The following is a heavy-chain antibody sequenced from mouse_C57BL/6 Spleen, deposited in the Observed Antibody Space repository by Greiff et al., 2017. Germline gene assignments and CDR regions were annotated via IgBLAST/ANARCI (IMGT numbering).Heavy chain of an antibody. V-gene: IGHV5-6*01. CDR3: ARRGDYDDIAFAY. D-gene: IGHD2-4*01. CDR2: ISSGGSYT. CDR1: GFTFSSYG. Sequence: EVQGVESGGDLVKPGGSLKLSCAASGFTFSSYGMSWVRQTPDKRLEWVATISSGGSYTYYPDSVKGRFTISRDNAKNTLYLQMSSLKSEDTAMYYCARRGDYDDIAFAYWGQGTLVTVSA. J-gene: IGHJ3*01.